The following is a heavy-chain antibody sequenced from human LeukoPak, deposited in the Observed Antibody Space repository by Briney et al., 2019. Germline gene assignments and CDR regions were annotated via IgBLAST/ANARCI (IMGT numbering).Heavy chain of an antibody. CDR1: GYTFTSYY. Sequence: ASVKVSCKASGYTFTSYYMHWVRQAPGQGLEWMGIINPSGGSTSYAQKFQGRVTMTRDTSISTAYMELSRLRSDDTAVYYCARDTEQLGYDYWGQGTLVTVSS. J-gene: IGHJ4*02. V-gene: IGHV1-46*01. CDR3: ARDTEQLGYDY. CDR2: INPSGGST. D-gene: IGHD6-6*01.